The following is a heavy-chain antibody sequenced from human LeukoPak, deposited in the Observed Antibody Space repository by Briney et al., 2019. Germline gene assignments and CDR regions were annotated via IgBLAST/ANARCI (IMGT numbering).Heavy chain of an antibody. CDR3: ARVDILTGYFDY. D-gene: IGHD3-9*01. Sequence: GGSLRLSCVPSGFTLSDYYMSWVRQPPGKGVEGGSYISSSSSYTNYADSVKGRFTISRDNAKNSLYLQMNSLRAEDTAVYYCARVDILTGYFDYWGQGTLVTVSS. J-gene: IGHJ4*02. CDR2: ISSSSSYT. CDR1: GFTLSDYY. V-gene: IGHV3-11*06.